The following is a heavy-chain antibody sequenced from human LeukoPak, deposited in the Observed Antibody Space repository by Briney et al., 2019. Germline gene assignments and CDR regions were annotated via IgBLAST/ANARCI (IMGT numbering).Heavy chain of an antibody. D-gene: IGHD5-24*01. V-gene: IGHV4-38-2*02. CDR1: GYSISRGYY. CDR3: ARLYLPATRFDY. Sequence: SDTLSLTCTLSGYSISRGYYWGWIGQPPGKGLEWIGSIYQIGKTFYNPSLKSRITISVDTSKNQSSLKLTSVTAADTAVYYCARLYLPATRFDYWGQGTLVTVSS. CDR2: IYQIGKT. J-gene: IGHJ4*02.